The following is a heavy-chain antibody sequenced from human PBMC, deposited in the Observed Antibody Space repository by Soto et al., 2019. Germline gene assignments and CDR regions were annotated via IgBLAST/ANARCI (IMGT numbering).Heavy chain of an antibody. CDR2: IHHSGST. CDR1: RGSFSDYY. D-gene: IGHD4-17*01. Sequence: SETLSLTCAVYRGSFSDYYWSWIRQPPGKGLEWIGEIHHSGSTNYNPSLRSRIIISVDTSKNQFSLMLSSVTAADTAVYYCARRPTVTTRYFDSWGQGILVTVS. CDR3: ARRPTVTTRYFDS. V-gene: IGHV4-34*09. J-gene: IGHJ4*02.